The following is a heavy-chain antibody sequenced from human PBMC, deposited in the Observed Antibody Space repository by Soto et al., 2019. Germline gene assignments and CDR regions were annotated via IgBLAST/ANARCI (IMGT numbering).Heavy chain of an antibody. J-gene: IGHJ5*02. D-gene: IGHD3-9*01. CDR3: ARHFPDILTGYDLPNWFDP. CDR2: VNDGGRP. CDR1: GGSFSAYY. V-gene: IGHV4-34*01. Sequence: SETLSLTCAVYGGSFSAYYWSWIRQPPGKGLEWIGEVNDGGRPNYNPSLKSRVTISVDTSKNQFSLKLSSVTAADTAVYYCARHFPDILTGYDLPNWFDPWGQGTLVTVSS.